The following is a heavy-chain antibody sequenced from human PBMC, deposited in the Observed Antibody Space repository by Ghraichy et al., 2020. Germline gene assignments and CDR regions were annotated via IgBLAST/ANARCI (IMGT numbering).Heavy chain of an antibody. Sequence: GGSLRLSCVASGFSFSSYSMTWVRQAPGKGLEWVSYISSSSGTIYYADSVKGRFTISRDNAKNSLYLQMNSLRDEDTAVYYCARGGFGMGATFDCWGQGTLVTVSS. CDR2: ISSSSGTI. CDR3: ARGGFGMGATFDC. J-gene: IGHJ4*02. CDR1: GFSFSSYS. V-gene: IGHV3-48*02. D-gene: IGHD1-26*01.